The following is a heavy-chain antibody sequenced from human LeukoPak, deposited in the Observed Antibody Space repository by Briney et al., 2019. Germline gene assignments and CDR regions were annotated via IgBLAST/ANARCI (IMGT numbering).Heavy chain of an antibody. CDR2: ISSGSTYV. V-gene: IGHV3-21*01. J-gene: IGHJ3*02. Sequence: GGSLRLSCAASGFTFSSYSMNWVRQAPGKGLEWVFSISSGSTYVYYADSVQGRFTISRDNAQSSMYLQMNSLRAEDTAVYYCGRVGGRSKAAKGDAFDIWGQGTMVVVSS. D-gene: IGHD6-6*01. CDR3: GRVGGRSKAAKGDAFDI. CDR1: GFTFSSYS.